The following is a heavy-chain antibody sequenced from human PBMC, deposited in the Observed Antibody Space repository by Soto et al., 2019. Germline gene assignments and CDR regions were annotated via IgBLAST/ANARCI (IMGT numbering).Heavy chain of an antibody. CDR2: ISPYNGNT. CDR1: GYTFTTYG. CDR3: ARDSEYDSKY. J-gene: IGHJ4*02. V-gene: IGHV1-18*01. Sequence: ASVKVSCKASGYTFTTYGISWVRRAPGHGLEYLAWISPYNGNTNYAQKFQGRVTLTTDTSTRTAYMELRSLTSDDTAVYYCARDSEYDSKYWGQGTLVPVSS. D-gene: IGHD5-12*01.